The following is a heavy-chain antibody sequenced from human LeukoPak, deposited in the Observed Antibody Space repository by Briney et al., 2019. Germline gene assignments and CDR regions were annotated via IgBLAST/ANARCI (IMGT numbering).Heavy chain of an antibody. CDR3: ARGSQVAAARTRDYYYYYYMDV. V-gene: IGHV1-18*01. CDR2: ISAYNGNT. CDR1: GYTFTSYG. Sequence: GASVKVSCKASGYTFTSYGISWVRQAPGQGLEWMGWISAYNGNTNYAQKLQGRVTMTTDTSTSTAYMELRSLRSDDTAVYYCARGSQVAAARTRDYYYYYYMDVWGKGTTVTVSS. D-gene: IGHD6-13*01. J-gene: IGHJ6*03.